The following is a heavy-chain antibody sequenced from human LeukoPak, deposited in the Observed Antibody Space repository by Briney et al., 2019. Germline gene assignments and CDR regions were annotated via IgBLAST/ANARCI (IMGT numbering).Heavy chain of an antibody. J-gene: IGHJ3*02. CDR2: IYYSGST. CDR1: GGSISSGGYY. Sequence: PSETLPLTCTVSGGSISSGGYYWSWIRQHPGKGLEWIGYIYYSGSTYYNPSLKSRVTISVDTSKNQFSLKLSSVTAADTAVYYCARDKSVVAVAGFDAFDIWGQGTMVTVSS. CDR3: ARDKSVVAVAGFDAFDI. D-gene: IGHD6-19*01. V-gene: IGHV4-31*03.